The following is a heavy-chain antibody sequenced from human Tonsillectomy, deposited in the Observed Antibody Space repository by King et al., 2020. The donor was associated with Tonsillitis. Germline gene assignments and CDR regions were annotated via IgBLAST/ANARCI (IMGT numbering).Heavy chain of an antibody. J-gene: IGHJ4*02. CDR1: GFTFSSYA. CDR2: MSGNGVRT. CDR3: AKTYGPVGAPTPPYYFDS. D-gene: IGHD1-26*01. V-gene: IGHV3-23*04. Sequence: VQLVESGGGLVQPGGSLRLSCAASGFTFSSYAMTWVRQAPGKGLEWVSDMSGNGVRTLYADSVKGRFTISRDYSKNTLYLQMNSLRAEDTAVYYCAKTYGPVGAPTPPYYFDSGGRGPLAPVPS.